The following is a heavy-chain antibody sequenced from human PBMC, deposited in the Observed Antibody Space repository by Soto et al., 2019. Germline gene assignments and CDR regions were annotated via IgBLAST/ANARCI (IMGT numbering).Heavy chain of an antibody. V-gene: IGHV4-31*03. CDR3: ARHDPIAARPWPNQPTTEIDY. D-gene: IGHD6-6*01. CDR2: IYYSGST. Sequence: QVQLQESGPGLVKPSQTLSLTCTVSGGSISSGGYYWSWIRQHPGKGLEWIGYIYYSGSTYYNPSLKSRVPISVDTSKNQFSLKLSSVTAADTAVYYCARHDPIAARPWPNQPTTEIDYWGQGTLVTVSS. J-gene: IGHJ4*02. CDR1: GGSISSGGYY.